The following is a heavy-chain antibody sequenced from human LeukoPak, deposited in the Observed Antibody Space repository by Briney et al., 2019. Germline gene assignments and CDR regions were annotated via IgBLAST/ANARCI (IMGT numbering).Heavy chain of an antibody. CDR3: ARGSTYYDSSGQVPFDY. Sequence: GGSLRLSCAASGFTFSTYSMNWVRQAPGKGLEWVSYISSSSSTIYYADSVKGRFTISRDNAKNSLYLQMNSLRAGDTAVYYCARGSTYYDSSGQVPFDYWGQGTLVTVSS. CDR1: GFTFSTYS. J-gene: IGHJ4*02. V-gene: IGHV3-48*01. D-gene: IGHD3-22*01. CDR2: ISSSSSTI.